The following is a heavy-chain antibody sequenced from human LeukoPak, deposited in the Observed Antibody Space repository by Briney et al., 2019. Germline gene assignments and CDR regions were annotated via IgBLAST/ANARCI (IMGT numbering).Heavy chain of an antibody. V-gene: IGHV3-48*01. CDR2: ISSSSSTI. CDR1: GFTFSSYS. D-gene: IGHD2-2*01. CDR3: AKDSGSSTSYYYFDY. J-gene: IGHJ4*02. Sequence: GGSLRLSCAASGFTFSSYSMNWVRQAPGKGLEWVSYISSSSSTIYYADSVKGRFTISRDNAKNSLYLQMNSLRAEDTAVYYCAKDSGSSTSYYYFDYWGQGTLVTVSS.